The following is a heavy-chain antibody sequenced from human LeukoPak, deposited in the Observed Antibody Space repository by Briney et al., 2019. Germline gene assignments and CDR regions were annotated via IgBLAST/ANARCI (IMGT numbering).Heavy chain of an antibody. D-gene: IGHD2-21*01. J-gene: IGHJ6*03. V-gene: IGHV1-8*01. Sequence: DSVKASCKAAGYIFTSYDINSVREATGQRLEWMGGINPNSGNTGYPQKFQRRVTMTTNTSIRTPYMELSSLRSEDTAVCYCARSSDGGRYYYYYMDVWGKGTTVTISS. CDR2: INPNSGNT. CDR1: GYIFTSYD. CDR3: ARSSDGGRYYYYYMDV.